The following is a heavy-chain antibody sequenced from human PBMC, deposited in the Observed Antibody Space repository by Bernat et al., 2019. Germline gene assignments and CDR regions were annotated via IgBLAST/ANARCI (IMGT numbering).Heavy chain of an antibody. V-gene: IGHV3-15*01. CDR1: GFTFSNAW. Sequence: EVQLVESGGGLVKPGGSLRLSCAASGFTFSNAWMSWVRQAPGKGLEWVGRIKSKTDGGTADAAAPVKGRITISRDDSKNTLYLQMNSLKTEDTAVYYCTTDPYCSGGSCDDNYYGMDVWGQGTTVTVSS. J-gene: IGHJ6*02. CDR3: TTDPYCSGGSCDDNYYGMDV. CDR2: IKSKTDGGTA. D-gene: IGHD2-15*01.